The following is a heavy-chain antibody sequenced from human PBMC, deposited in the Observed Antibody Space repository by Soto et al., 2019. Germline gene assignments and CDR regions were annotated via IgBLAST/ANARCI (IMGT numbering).Heavy chain of an antibody. V-gene: IGHV4-31*03. CDR1: GASIGSAGYY. J-gene: IGHJ4*02. CDR2: IYYSGST. D-gene: IGHD1-26*01. Sequence: QVQLQESGPGLVKPSQTLSLACTVSGASIGSAGYYWSWIRQHPGKGLEWIGYIYYSGSTYYNPSLKSRVTISVDTSKNQFSLKQSSVTAADTAVYYCARRGATLGWGRFHYWGPGTLVTVSS. CDR3: ARRGATLGWGRFHY.